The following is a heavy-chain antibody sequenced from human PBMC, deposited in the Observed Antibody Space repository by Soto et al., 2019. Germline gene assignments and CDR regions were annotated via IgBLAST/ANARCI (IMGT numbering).Heavy chain of an antibody. CDR1: GGSISSGDYY. CDR3: ARDKRFLEWLQGDHYHYGMGV. V-gene: IGHV4-30-4*01. Sequence: QVQLQESGPGLVKPSQTLSLTCTVSGGSISSGDYYWSWIRQPPGQGLEWIGYIYYSGSTYYNPSLKRRVTVSVDTSTNQFSLKLSSVTAADTAVYYCARDKRFLEWLQGDHYHYGMGVWGQGTTVTVSS. J-gene: IGHJ6*02. D-gene: IGHD3-3*01. CDR2: IYYSGST.